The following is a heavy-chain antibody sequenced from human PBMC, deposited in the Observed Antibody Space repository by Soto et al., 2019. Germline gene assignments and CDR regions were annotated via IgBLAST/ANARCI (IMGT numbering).Heavy chain of an antibody. V-gene: IGHV1-69*01. CDR1: GGTVSSYA. D-gene: IGHD3-9*01. Sequence: QVELVQSGAEVKKPGSSVKVSCKASGGTVSSYAIIWVRQAPGQGLEWMGGIIPIFGTTNYAQKFQGRVTITADESTSTAYMELSSLRSADTAVYYCARAPPPYYDILTGYLDYWGQGALVTVSS. CDR2: IIPIFGTT. CDR3: ARAPPPYYDILTGYLDY. J-gene: IGHJ4*02.